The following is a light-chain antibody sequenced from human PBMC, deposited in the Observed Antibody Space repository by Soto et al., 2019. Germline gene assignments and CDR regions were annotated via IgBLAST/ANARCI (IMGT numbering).Light chain of an antibody. J-gene: IGLJ2*01. Sequence: QSALTQPASVPGSPGQSITISCTGTSSDVGGYDYVSWYQQHPDKAPKLIIFEVSHRPSGVSNRFSGSKSGNTASLTISGLQAEDEADYYCTSYTRSRNLLFGGGTKLTVL. CDR3: TSYTRSRNLL. CDR2: EVS. CDR1: SSDVGGYDY. V-gene: IGLV2-14*01.